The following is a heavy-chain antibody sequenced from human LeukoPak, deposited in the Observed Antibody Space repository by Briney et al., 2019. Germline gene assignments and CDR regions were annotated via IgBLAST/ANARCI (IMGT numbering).Heavy chain of an antibody. D-gene: IGHD3-3*01. CDR1: GYTFTSYY. CDR3: ARDKFLEWSSGFYGMDV. CDR2: INPSGGST. V-gene: IGHV1-46*01. Sequence: ASVKVSCKASGYTFTSYYMHWVRQAPGQGLEWMGIINPSGGSTSYAQKFQGKVTITADESTSTAYMELSSLRSEDTAVYYCARDKFLEWSSGFYGMDVWGQGTTVMVSS. J-gene: IGHJ6*02.